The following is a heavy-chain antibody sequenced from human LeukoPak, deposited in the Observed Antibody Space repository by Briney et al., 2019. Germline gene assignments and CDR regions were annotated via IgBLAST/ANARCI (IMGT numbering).Heavy chain of an antibody. V-gene: IGHV1-2*02. D-gene: IGHD4-17*01. Sequence: GASVTVSCKASGYTFTGYYMHWVRRAPGQGVEWMGWIYPNSGSTNYAQKFQGRVTMTRETSISTAYSDLSRLRSHDTAVYYCARDSHPQMTTVTRYGFDYWGQGTLVTVSS. CDR3: ARDSHPQMTTVTRYGFDY. CDR2: IYPNSGST. J-gene: IGHJ4*02. CDR1: GYTFTGYY.